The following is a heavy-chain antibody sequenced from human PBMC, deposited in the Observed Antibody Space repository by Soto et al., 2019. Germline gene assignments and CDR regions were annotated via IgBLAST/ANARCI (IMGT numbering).Heavy chain of an antibody. CDR1: GGSISSYY. Sequence: SETLSLTCTFSGGSISSYYWSWIRQPPGKGLEWIGYIYYSGSTNYNPSLKSRVTISVDTSKNQFSLKLSSVTAADTAVYYCASAMYDTLTGKTMGWFDPWGQGTLVTVS. J-gene: IGHJ5*02. V-gene: IGHV4-59*01. CDR3: ASAMYDTLTGKTMGWFDP. D-gene: IGHD3-9*01. CDR2: IYYSGST.